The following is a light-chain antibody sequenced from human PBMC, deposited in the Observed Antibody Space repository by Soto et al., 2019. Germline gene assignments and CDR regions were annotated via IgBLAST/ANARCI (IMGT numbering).Light chain of an antibody. J-gene: IGLJ3*02. V-gene: IGLV7-43*01. Sequence: QAVVTQEPSLTVSPGGTVTLTCASSTGPVTSGYYPNWFQQKPGQAPRPLIYSTTNEHSWTPARFSGSLLGGKAALTLSGVLPEDEAEYYCLLYYGSRQPNGVFGGGTKLTVL. CDR3: LLYYGSRQPNGV. CDR1: TGPVTSGYY. CDR2: STT.